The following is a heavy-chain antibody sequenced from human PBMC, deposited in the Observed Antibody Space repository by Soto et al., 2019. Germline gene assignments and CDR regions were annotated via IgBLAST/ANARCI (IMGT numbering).Heavy chain of an antibody. CDR1: GFTFSSYA. Sequence: QVQLVESGGGVVQPGRSLRLSCAASGFTFSSYAMHWVRQAPGKGLEWVAVISYDGSNKYYADSVKGRFTISRDNSKNTLYLPMNSLRDEDTAVYYCARDQSYTLAQYYYDYGMDVWGQGTTVTVSS. D-gene: IGHD1-26*01. J-gene: IGHJ6*02. CDR2: ISYDGSNK. V-gene: IGHV3-30-3*01. CDR3: ARDQSYTLAQYYYDYGMDV.